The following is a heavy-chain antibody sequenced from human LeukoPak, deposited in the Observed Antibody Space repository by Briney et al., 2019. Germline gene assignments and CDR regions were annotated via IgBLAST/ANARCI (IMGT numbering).Heavy chain of an antibody. CDR1: GGSISSGDYY. D-gene: IGHD2-2*01. CDR3: ARCSSTSCRFDY. J-gene: IGHJ4*02. V-gene: IGHV4-30-4*08. Sequence: SQTLSLTCTVSGGSISSGDYYWSWIRQPPGKGLEWIGYIYYSGSTYYSPSLKSRVTISVDTSKNQFSLKLSSVTAADTAVYYCARCSSTSCRFDYWGQGTLVTVSS. CDR2: IYYSGST.